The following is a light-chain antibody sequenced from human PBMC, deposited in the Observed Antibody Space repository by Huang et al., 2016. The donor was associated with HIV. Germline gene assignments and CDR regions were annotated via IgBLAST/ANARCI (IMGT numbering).Light chain of an antibody. V-gene: IGKV3-20*01. Sequence: EIVLTQSPVTLSLSPGEGASLSCRASPGVHTSYLCWYQQKPGQAPRLLIFGASNRATGVPHRFRGSESGTDFTLTISGLDPEDFAVYYCQQYGTLPYTFGQGTKLEI. CDR2: GAS. CDR3: QQYGTLPYT. J-gene: IGKJ2*01. CDR1: PGVHTSY.